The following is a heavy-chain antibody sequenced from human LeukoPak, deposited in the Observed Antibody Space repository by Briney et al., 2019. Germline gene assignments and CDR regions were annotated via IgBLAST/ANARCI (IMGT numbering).Heavy chain of an antibody. J-gene: IGHJ4*02. CDR2: ISWNSGTI. Sequence: GGSLRLSCAASGFTFDNYAMHWVRQAPGKGLEWVSGISWNSGTIAYADSVKGRFTISRDNAKNSLYLEMSSLRAEDTAVYYCARDLSSSGWTDWGQGTLVTVSS. V-gene: IGHV3-9*01. D-gene: IGHD6-19*01. CDR1: GFTFDNYA. CDR3: ARDLSSSGWTD.